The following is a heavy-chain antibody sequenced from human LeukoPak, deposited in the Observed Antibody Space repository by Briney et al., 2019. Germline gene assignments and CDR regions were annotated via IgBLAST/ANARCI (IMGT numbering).Heavy chain of an antibody. V-gene: IGHV5-51*01. CDR1: GYSFTSYW. CDR2: IYPGDSDT. Sequence: GESLQISCQGSGYSFTSYWIGWVRQMPWKGLEWMGIIYPGDSDTRYSPSFQGQVTISADKSISTAYLQWSSLKASDTAMYYCARRADSYGFFFDYWGQGTLVTVSS. J-gene: IGHJ4*02. CDR3: ARRADSYGFFFDY. D-gene: IGHD5-18*01.